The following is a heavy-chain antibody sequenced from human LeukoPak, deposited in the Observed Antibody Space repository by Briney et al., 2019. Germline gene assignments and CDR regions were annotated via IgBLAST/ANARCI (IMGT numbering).Heavy chain of an antibody. CDR3: AKRPTKVTTFGRDY. J-gene: IGHJ4*02. V-gene: IGHV3-23*01. Sequence: GGSLRLSCAASGFTFDSFAMSWVRQAPGKGLEWLSAISGSGASTYYGGSVKGRFTISRDNSRDTLYLQMDSLRAEDTAVYYCAKRPTKVTTFGRDYWGQGTLVTVSS. D-gene: IGHD4-17*01. CDR1: GFTFDSFA. CDR2: ISGSGAST.